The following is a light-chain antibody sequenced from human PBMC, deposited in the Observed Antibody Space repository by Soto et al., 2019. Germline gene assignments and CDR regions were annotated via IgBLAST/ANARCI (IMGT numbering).Light chain of an antibody. J-gene: IGLJ3*02. V-gene: IGLV2-11*01. CDR3: CSYAGSYTWV. CDR2: DVS. Sequence: QSALTQPRSVSGSPGQSVTISCTGTSSDVGGYNDVSWYQQHPGKAPKLMIYDVSKRPSGVPDRFSGSKSGNTASLTISGLQDEDEADYYCCSYAGSYTWVFGGGTQLTVL. CDR1: SSDVGGYND.